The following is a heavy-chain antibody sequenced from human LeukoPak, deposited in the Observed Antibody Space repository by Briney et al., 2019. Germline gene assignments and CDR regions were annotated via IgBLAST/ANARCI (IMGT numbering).Heavy chain of an antibody. CDR1: GYTFTSYD. D-gene: IGHD1-26*01. Sequence: ASVKVSCKASGYTFTSYDINWVRQAPGQGLEWMGIINPSGGSTSYARKFQGRVTMTRNTSISTAYMELSSLRSEDTAVYYCARVFPDSGSYCFDYWGQGTLVTVSS. V-gene: IGHV1-8*01. CDR2: INPSGGST. J-gene: IGHJ4*02. CDR3: ARVFPDSGSYCFDY.